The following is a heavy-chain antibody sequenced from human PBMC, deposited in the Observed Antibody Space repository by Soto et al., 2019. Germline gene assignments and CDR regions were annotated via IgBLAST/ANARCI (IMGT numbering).Heavy chain of an antibody. CDR2: ISGSGGST. V-gene: IGHV3-23*01. CDR1: GCTFISYA. CDR3: AKDKSRLGYYGMDV. J-gene: IGHJ6*02. Sequence: PGGSQILSCAAAGCTFISYARSWVRQEPGKGLEWVSAISGSGGSTYYADSVKGRFTISRDNSKNTLYLQMNSLRAEDTAVYYCAKDKSRLGYYGMDVWGQGTTVTVSS. D-gene: IGHD7-27*01.